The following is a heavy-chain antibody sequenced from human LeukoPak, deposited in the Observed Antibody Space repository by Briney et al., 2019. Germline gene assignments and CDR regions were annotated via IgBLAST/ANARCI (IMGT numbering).Heavy chain of an antibody. D-gene: IGHD1-26*01. Sequence: PSETLSLTCTVSGGSISSSSYYWGWIRQPPGKGLEWIGTMYYSGSTYYNPSLKSRVTISIDTSKNQFSLELSSVTATDTAIYYCARQGGGGRAFDIWGQGTMVTVSS. CDR3: ARQGGGGRAFDI. V-gene: IGHV4-39*01. CDR1: GGSISSSSYY. CDR2: MYYSGST. J-gene: IGHJ3*02.